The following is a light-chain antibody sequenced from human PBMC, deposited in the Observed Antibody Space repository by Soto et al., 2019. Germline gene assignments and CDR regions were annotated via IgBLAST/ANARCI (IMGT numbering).Light chain of an antibody. CDR3: SSFAGNNNLV. CDR2: EVS. J-gene: IGLJ2*01. V-gene: IGLV2-8*01. Sequence: QSALTQPPSASGSPGQSVTISCTGTSSDVGGYNYVSWYQQHPGKAPKLMISEVSKRPSGVSDRFSGSKSGNTASLTVSGLQAEHEADYYCSSFAGNNNLVFGGGTKVTVL. CDR1: SSDVGGYNY.